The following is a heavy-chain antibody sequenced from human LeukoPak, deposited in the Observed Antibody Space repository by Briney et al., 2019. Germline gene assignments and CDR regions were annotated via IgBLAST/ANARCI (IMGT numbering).Heavy chain of an antibody. V-gene: IGHV3-9*03. D-gene: IGHD6-13*01. CDR3: AKGAADSHYYYYYYMDV. J-gene: IGHJ6*03. CDR1: GFTFDDYA. CDR2: ISWNGGSI. Sequence: GGSLRLSCAASGFTFDDYAMHWVRYAPGKGLEWVSGISWNGGSIVYADSVKGRFTISRDNAKNSLYLQMNSLRAEDMALYYCAKGAADSHYYYYYYMDVWGKGTTVTVSS.